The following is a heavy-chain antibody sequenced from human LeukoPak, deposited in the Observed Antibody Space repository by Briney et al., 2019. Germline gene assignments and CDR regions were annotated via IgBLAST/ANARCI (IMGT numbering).Heavy chain of an antibody. CDR1: GFSLSTSGMC. Sequence: SGPTLVNPTQTLTLTCTFSGFSLSTSGMCVSWVRQPPGKALEWLARIDWDDDKYYSTSLKTRLTISKDTSKNQVVLTMTNMDPVDTATYYCARIGVFRSKSGWYDYWGQGTLVTASS. CDR2: IDWDDDK. J-gene: IGHJ4*02. CDR3: ARIGVFRSKSGWYDY. D-gene: IGHD6-19*01. V-gene: IGHV2-70*11.